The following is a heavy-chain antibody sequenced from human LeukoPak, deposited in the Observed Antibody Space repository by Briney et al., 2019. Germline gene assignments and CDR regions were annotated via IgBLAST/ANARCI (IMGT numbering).Heavy chain of an antibody. Sequence: GGSLRLSCAASGITFDDYAMHWVRQVPGKGLEWVSGISWNSGIIGYADSVKGRFTISRDNSKNTLYLQMNSPRAEDTAVYYCASLYYYGSGSYLDYWGQGTLVTVSS. CDR1: GITFDDYA. D-gene: IGHD3-10*01. CDR3: ASLYYYGSGSYLDY. J-gene: IGHJ4*02. CDR2: ISWNSGII. V-gene: IGHV3-9*01.